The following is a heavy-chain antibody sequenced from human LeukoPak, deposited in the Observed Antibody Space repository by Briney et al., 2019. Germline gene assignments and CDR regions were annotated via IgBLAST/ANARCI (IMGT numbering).Heavy chain of an antibody. CDR1: GFTFSNAW. CDR2: LKSETDGGTT. Sequence: PGGSLRLSCVVSGFTFSNAWMSWVRQAPGKGLEWAGRLKSETDGGTTDYAAPVKGRFTISRDDSKNTLYLQMDGLKTEDTAVYYCTTEFGFYWGQGTLVTVSS. D-gene: IGHD3-10*01. CDR3: TTEFGFY. V-gene: IGHV3-15*07. J-gene: IGHJ4*02.